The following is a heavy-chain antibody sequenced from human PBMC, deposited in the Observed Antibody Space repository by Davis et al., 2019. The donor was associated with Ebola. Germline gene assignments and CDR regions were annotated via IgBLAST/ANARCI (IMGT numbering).Heavy chain of an antibody. CDR3: ARVLQDPYSGYDLGGPDY. J-gene: IGHJ4*02. Sequence: GGSLRLSCAASALTFSSYGMHWVRQAPGKGLEWVAVIWYDGSNKYYADSVKGRFTISRDNSKNTLYLQMNSLRAEDTAVYYCARVLQDPYSGYDLGGPDYWGQGTLVTVSS. V-gene: IGHV3-33*01. CDR2: IWYDGSNK. CDR1: ALTFSSYG. D-gene: IGHD5-12*01.